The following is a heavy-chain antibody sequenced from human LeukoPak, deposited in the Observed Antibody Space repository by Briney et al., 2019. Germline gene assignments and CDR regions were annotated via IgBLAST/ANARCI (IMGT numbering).Heavy chain of an antibody. D-gene: IGHD4-17*01. Sequence: GGFLRLSCAASGFTFSSYAMHWVRQAPGKGLEWVAVISYDGSNKYYADSVKGRFTISRDNSKNTLYLQMNSLRAEDTAVYYCARGNTVTTLYFDYWGQGTLVTVSS. CDR3: ARGNTVTTLYFDY. V-gene: IGHV3-30*04. J-gene: IGHJ4*02. CDR2: ISYDGSNK. CDR1: GFTFSSYA.